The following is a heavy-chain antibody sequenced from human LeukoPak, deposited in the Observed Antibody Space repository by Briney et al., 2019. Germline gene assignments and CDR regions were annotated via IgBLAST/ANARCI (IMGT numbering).Heavy chain of an antibody. D-gene: IGHD3-3*01. CDR1: GGSISSSSYY. V-gene: IGHV4-39*07. J-gene: IGHJ4*02. CDR3: ARACGITIFGVVINYYFDY. Sequence: SETLSLTCTVSGGSISSSSYYWGWIRQPPGKGLEWIGSIYYSGSTYYNPSLKSRVTILVDTSKNQFSLKLSSVTAADTAVYYCARACGITIFGVVINYYFDYWGQGTLVTVSS. CDR2: IYYSGST.